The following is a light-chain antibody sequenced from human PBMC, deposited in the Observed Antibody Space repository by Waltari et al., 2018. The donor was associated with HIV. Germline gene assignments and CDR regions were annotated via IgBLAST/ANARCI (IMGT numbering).Light chain of an antibody. J-gene: IGLJ3*02. CDR1: SLRTFY. V-gene: IGLV3-19*01. CDR3: NSRDSSGHHLRV. CDR2: TKD. Sequence: SSELTQDPSVSVALGQTVNITCQGDSLRTFYASWYHQKPGQAPVLVIYTKDIRPSGIPDRCSGSSSGNTASWTITGAQAEDEADYYCNSRDSSGHHLRVFGGGTRLTVL.